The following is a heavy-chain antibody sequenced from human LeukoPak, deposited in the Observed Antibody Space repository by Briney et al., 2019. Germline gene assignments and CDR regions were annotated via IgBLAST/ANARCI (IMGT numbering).Heavy chain of an antibody. D-gene: IGHD3-16*01. CDR1: GGSFSSHY. J-gene: IGHJ4*02. CDR2: ISHTGGT. Sequence: SETLSLTCGLYGGSFSSHYWSWIRQPPGEGLEWIGQISHTGGTIYNPSLKSRVTISVDTSKNEFSLRLSSMTAADTAVYYCARHGGYDFDYWGQGTLVTVSS. V-gene: IGHV4-34*01. CDR3: ARHGGYDFDY.